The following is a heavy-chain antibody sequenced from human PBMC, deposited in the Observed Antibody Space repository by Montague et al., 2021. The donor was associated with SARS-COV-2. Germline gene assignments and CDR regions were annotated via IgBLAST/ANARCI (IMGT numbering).Heavy chain of an antibody. CDR3: ARVFATVGAMDRNDY. V-gene: IGHV3-48*03. D-gene: IGHD1-26*01. CDR2: ISSSGSTI. Sequence: SLRLSCAASGFSFSSYEMNWVRQAPGKGLEWVSYISSSGSTIYYADSVRGRFTISRDNAKNSLYLQMNSLRAEDTAVYYCARVFATVGAMDRNDYWGQGTLATVSS. CDR1: GFSFSSYE. J-gene: IGHJ4*02.